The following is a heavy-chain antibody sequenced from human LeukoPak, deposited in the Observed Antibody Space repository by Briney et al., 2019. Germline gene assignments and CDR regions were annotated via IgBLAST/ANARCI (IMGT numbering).Heavy chain of an antibody. J-gene: IGHJ4*02. Sequence: SETLSLTCTVSGGSVSSGSYYWSWTRQPPGKGLEWIGYIYYSGSTNYNPSLKSRVTISVDTSKNQFSLKLSSVTAADTAVYYCARGYCSGGSCYSRTLGYWGQGTLATVSS. D-gene: IGHD2-15*01. CDR1: GGSVSSGSYY. V-gene: IGHV4-61*01. CDR3: ARGYCSGGSCYSRTLGY. CDR2: IYYSGST.